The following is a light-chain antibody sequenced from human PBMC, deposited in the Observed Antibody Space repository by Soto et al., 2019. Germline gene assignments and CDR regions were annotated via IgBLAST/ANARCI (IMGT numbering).Light chain of an antibody. J-gene: IGKJ1*01. CDR2: AAS. V-gene: IGKV1-9*01. CDR1: QGIDSF. CDR3: QQYNSYSPWT. Sequence: IQLTQSPSSLSAFVGDRVTITCRASQGIDSFLVWYQQIPGKAPKLLIYAASTLQSGVPSRFSGSGSGTDFTLTISSLQPEDCATYYCQQYNSYSPWTFGQGTKVEIK.